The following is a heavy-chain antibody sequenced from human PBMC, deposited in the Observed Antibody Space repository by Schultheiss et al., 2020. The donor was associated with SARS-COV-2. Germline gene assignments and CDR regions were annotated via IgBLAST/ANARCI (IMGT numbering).Heavy chain of an antibody. Sequence: SETLSLTCTVSGGSVSSGSYYWSWIRQPPGKGLEWIGSIYTSGSTNYNPSLKSRVTMSVDTSKNQFSLKLSSVTAADTAVYYCARNWNDVLPFDPWGQGTLVTVSS. CDR2: IYTSGST. J-gene: IGHJ5*02. CDR1: GGSVSSGSYY. V-gene: IGHV4-61*01. D-gene: IGHD1-1*01. CDR3: ARNWNDVLPFDP.